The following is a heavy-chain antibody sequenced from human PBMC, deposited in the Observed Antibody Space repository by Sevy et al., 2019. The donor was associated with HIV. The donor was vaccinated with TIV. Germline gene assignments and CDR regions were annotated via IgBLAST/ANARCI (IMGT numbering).Heavy chain of an antibody. D-gene: IGHD3-16*01. V-gene: IGHV3-30*18. CDR1: GFTFNSHG. J-gene: IGHJ4*02. CDR3: AKLRSAFGPLDD. Sequence: GGSLRLSCAASGFTFNSHGMHWVRQAPGKGLEWVAFISYDGSKKYYTDSVKGRFTISRDNSKNTVYLQMNSLRAEDTAVYSCAKLRSAFGPLDDWGQGTLVTVSS. CDR2: ISYDGSKK.